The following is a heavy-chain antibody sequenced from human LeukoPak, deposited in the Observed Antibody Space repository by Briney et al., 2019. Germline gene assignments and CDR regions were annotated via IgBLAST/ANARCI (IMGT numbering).Heavy chain of an antibody. Sequence: GSLRLSCAASGFTVSSNYMSWVRQAPGKGLEWVSVIYSGGSTYYADSVKGRFTISRDNSKNTLYLQMNSLRAEDTAVYYCASGIVGATYTYWGQGTLVTVSS. J-gene: IGHJ4*02. CDR2: IYSGGST. D-gene: IGHD1-26*01. CDR1: GFTVSSNY. CDR3: ASGIVGATYTY. V-gene: IGHV3-53*01.